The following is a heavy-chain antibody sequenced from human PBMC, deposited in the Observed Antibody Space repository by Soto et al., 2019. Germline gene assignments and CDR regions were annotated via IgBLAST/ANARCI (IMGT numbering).Heavy chain of an antibody. CDR3: TKDEGYCSSISGKDAF. CDR2: ISWDGGYI. Sequence: EVQLVESGGGLVQPGGSLRLSCAASGFTFVDYAMHWVRQAPGQGLEWVSGISWDGGYIGYAESVKGRFTISRDNAKKSLYLQMNSLRVEDTALYYCTKDEGYCSSISGKDAF. V-gene: IGHV3-9*01. CDR1: GFTFVDYA. D-gene: IGHD2-2*01. J-gene: IGHJ3*01.